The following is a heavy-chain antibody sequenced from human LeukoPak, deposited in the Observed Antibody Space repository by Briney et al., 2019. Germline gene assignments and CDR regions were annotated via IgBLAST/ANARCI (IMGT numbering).Heavy chain of an antibody. V-gene: IGHV3-21*01. Sequence: GGSLRLSCAASGFTFSSYSMNWVRQAPGKGLEWVSSISSSSSYIYYADSVKGRFTISRDNAKNSLYLQMNSLRAEDTAVYYCARLWAYGSGSVDYWGRGTLVTVSS. CDR2: ISSSSSYI. CDR1: GFTFSSYS. J-gene: IGHJ4*02. CDR3: ARLWAYGSGSVDY. D-gene: IGHD3-10*01.